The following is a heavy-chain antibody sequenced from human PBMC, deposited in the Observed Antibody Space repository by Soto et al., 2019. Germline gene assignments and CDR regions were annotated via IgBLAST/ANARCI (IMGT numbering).Heavy chain of an antibody. CDR2: INPSGDST. V-gene: IGHV1-46*01. CDR3: ARDWEFGY. J-gene: IGHJ4*02. D-gene: IGHD3-10*01. CDR1: GYTFTTYY. Sequence: ASVGVSCKXSGYTFTTYYMHWVRQAPGQGLEWMGIINPSGDSTTYAQKFRGRFTMTRDTSTDTLFMELSSLRSEDTAVYYCARDWEFGYWGQGTLVTVSS.